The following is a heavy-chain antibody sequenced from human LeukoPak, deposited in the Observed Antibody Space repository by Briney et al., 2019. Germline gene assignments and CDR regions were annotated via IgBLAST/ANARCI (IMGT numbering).Heavy chain of an antibody. CDR3: VQFELDY. D-gene: IGHD1-7*01. CDR2: INPNTGGT. J-gene: IGHJ4*02. V-gene: IGHV1-2*02. CDR1: GGTFSSYA. Sequence: PWASVKVSCKASGGTFSSYAISWVRQAPGQGLEWMGWINPNTGGTNYAQKFQGRVTMTRDTSISTAYMDLSRLRSDDTAVYYCVQFELDYWGQGTLVTVSS.